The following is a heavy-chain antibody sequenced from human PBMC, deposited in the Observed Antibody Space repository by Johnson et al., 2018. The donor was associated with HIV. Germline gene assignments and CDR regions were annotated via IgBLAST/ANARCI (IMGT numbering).Heavy chain of an antibody. D-gene: IGHD7-27*01. CDR1: GFNFSTYD. J-gene: IGHJ3*02. Sequence: QVQLLESGGGVVQPGRSLRLSCITYGFNFSTYDMHWVRQAPGKGLEWVAVTSYDGRNTYYGDSVKGRFTISRDNSKNTLYRQMNRLSAEDTAVYYCAKDDNWGYVVGTFDIWGQGTMVTVSS. CDR3: AKDDNWGYVVGTFDI. V-gene: IGHV3-30*18. CDR2: TSYDGRNT.